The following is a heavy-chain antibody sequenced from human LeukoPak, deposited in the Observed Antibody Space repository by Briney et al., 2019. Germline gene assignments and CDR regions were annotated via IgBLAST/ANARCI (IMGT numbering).Heavy chain of an antibody. CDR3: ARGTVLRFLEWLPLFDY. J-gene: IGHJ4*02. Sequence: SETLSLTCTVSGGSISSYYWSWLRQPPGKGLEWFGYTYYSGSTNYNPSLKSRVTISVDTSKNQFSLKLSSVTAADTAVYYCARGTVLRFLEWLPLFDYWGQGTLVTASS. CDR2: TYYSGST. V-gene: IGHV4-59*01. D-gene: IGHD3-3*01. CDR1: GGSISSYY.